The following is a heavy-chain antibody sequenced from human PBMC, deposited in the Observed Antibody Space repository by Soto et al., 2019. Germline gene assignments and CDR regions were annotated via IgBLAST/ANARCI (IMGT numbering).Heavy chain of an antibody. CDR1: GLTFNTYT. Sequence: EVQLVESGGGLVKPGGSLRLSCAASGLTFNTYTMNWVRQAPGKGREWVSSISSRSIYIYYADSVTGRFTISRDDARNSLYLQMNSLRAEDTAVYYCAREEVSRPNTYHGLDVWGQGTTVTVSS. J-gene: IGHJ6*02. V-gene: IGHV3-21*01. CDR3: AREEVSRPNTYHGLDV. CDR2: ISSRSIYI.